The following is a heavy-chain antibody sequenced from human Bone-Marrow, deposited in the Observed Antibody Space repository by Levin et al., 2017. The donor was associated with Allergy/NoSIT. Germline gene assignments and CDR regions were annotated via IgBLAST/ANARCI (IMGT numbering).Heavy chain of an antibody. CDR3: AKDPQYYGSGTFDY. Sequence: GGSLRLSCAASGFTFSSYAISWVRQAPGKGLEWVSGVSGSGGRTDYADSVKGRFTISRDNSKNTLDLQMNSLRAEDTAVYYCAKDPQYYGSGTFDYWGQGTLVTVSS. J-gene: IGHJ4*02. CDR1: GFTFSSYA. D-gene: IGHD3-10*01. V-gene: IGHV3-23*01. CDR2: VSGSGGRT.